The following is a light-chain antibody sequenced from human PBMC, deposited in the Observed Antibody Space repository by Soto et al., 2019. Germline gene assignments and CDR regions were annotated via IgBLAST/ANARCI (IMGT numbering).Light chain of an antibody. V-gene: IGKV1-9*01. CDR3: QQLNSYALT. CDR1: QGISSY. J-gene: IGKJ4*01. Sequence: IQLTQSPSSLSASVGDRVTITCRASQGISSYLAWYQQKPGKAPKLLIYAASTLQSGVPSRFSGSGSGTDFTLTISSLQPEDFATCYCQQLNSYALTFGGATNVDIK. CDR2: AAS.